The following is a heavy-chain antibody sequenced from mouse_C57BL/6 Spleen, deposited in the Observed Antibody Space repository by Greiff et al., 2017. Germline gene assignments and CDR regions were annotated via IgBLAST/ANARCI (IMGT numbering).Heavy chain of an antibody. D-gene: IGHD1-1*01. V-gene: IGHV2-2*01. J-gene: IGHJ4*01. Sequence: QVQLKESGPGLVQPSQSLSITCTVSGFSLTSYGVHWVRQSPGKGLEWLGVIWSGGSTDYNAAFISRLSISKDNSKSQVFFKMNSLQADDTAIYYCARNWGYYGGYYAMDYWGQGASVTVSS. CDR2: IWSGGST. CDR3: ARNWGYYGGYYAMDY. CDR1: GFSLTSYG.